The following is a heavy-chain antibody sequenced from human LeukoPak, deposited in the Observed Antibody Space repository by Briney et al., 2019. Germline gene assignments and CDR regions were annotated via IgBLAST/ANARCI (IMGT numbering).Heavy chain of an antibody. Sequence: GGSLRLSCAASGFTVSSNYMSWVRQAPGEGLEWVSVIYSGGSTYYADSVKGRFTISRDNSKNTLYLQMNSLRAEDTAVYYCARDNRITSDAFDIWGQGTMVTVSS. V-gene: IGHV3-53*01. CDR3: ARDNRITSDAFDI. J-gene: IGHJ3*02. CDR2: IYSGGST. D-gene: IGHD2/OR15-2a*01. CDR1: GFTVSSNY.